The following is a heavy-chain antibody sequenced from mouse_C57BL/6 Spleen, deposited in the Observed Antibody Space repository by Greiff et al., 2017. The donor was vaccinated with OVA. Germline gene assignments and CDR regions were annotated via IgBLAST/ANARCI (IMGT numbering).Heavy chain of an antibody. CDR1: GYAFSSSW. CDR2: IYPGDGDT. V-gene: IGHV1-82*01. J-gene: IGHJ1*03. Sequence: VQLQQSGPELVKPGASVKISCKASGYAFSSSWMNWVKQRPGKGLEWIGRIYPGDGDTNYNGKFKGKATLTADKSSSTAYMQLSSLTSEDSAVYFCADYGSSRYFDVWGTGTTVTVSS. D-gene: IGHD1-1*01. CDR3: ADYGSSRYFDV.